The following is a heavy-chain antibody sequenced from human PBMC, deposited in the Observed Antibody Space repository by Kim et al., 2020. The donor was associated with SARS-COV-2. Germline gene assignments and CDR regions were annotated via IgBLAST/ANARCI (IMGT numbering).Heavy chain of an antibody. Sequence: SETLSLTCAVYGGSFSGYYWSWIRQPPGKGLEWIGEINHSGSTNYNPSLKSRVTISVDTSKNQFSLKLSSVTAADTAVYYCARGGPPHAAAAGTDWFDPWGQGTLVTVSS. V-gene: IGHV4-34*01. D-gene: IGHD6-13*01. CDR3: ARGGPPHAAAAGTDWFDP. CDR1: GGSFSGYY. J-gene: IGHJ5*02. CDR2: INHSGST.